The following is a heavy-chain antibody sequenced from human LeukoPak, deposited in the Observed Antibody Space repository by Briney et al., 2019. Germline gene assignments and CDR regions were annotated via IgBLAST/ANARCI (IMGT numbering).Heavy chain of an antibody. CDR3: AKSYLWGSGLPWVSDAFDT. CDR1: GFTFSSYA. D-gene: IGHD3-22*01. V-gene: IGHV3-23*01. Sequence: GGSLRLSCAASGFTFSSYAMSWVRQAPGKGLEWVSAISGSGGSTYYADSVKGRFTISRDNSKNTLYLQMNSLRAEDTAVYYCAKSYLWGSGLPWVSDAFDTWGQGTMVTVSS. J-gene: IGHJ3*02. CDR2: ISGSGGST.